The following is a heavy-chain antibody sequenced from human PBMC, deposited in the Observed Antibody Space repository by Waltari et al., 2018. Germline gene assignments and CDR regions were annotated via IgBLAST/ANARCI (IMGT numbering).Heavy chain of an antibody. D-gene: IGHD2-2*01. CDR1: GFTFSGYA. V-gene: IGHV3-23*01. CDR2: IGVSGGST. Sequence: EVQLLESGGGLVQPGGSLRLSCAASGFTFSGYAMRWLRQAPGKGLEWVSVIGVSGGSTSYADSVKGRFTISRDNSKNTLYLQMNSLRAEDTAVYYCAKQLPMGFVVDYWGQGTLVTVSS. CDR3: AKQLPMGFVVDY. J-gene: IGHJ4*02.